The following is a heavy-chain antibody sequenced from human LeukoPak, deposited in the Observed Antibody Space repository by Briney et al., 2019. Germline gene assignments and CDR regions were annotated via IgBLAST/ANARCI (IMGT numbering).Heavy chain of an antibody. CDR1: GGTFSSYA. CDR3: ARVWDIIIVPADHFDY. Sequence: GASVKVSCKASGGTFSSYAISWVRQAPGQGPEWMGRISAYNGNTNYAQKLQGRVTMTTDTSTSTAYMELRSLRSDDTAVYYCARVWDIIIVPADHFDYWGQGTLVTVSS. J-gene: IGHJ4*02. CDR2: ISAYNGNT. V-gene: IGHV1-18*01. D-gene: IGHD2-2*01.